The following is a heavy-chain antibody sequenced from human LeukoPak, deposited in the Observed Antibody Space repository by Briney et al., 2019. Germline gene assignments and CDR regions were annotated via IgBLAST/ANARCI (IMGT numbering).Heavy chain of an antibody. CDR3: ARRSPNYYFDY. J-gene: IGHJ4*02. V-gene: IGHV3-21*01. CDR1: GFTFSNYN. Sequence: GGPLRLSCAASGFTFSNYNMNWVRQAPGKGLEWVSSISSSNNYIYYADSAKGRFTISRDNAKKSLYLQMNSLRAEDTAVYYCARRSPNYYFDYWGQGTPVTVSS. CDR2: ISSSNNYI.